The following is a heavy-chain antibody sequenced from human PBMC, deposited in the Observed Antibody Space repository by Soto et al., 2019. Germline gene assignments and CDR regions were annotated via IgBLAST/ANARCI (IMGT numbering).Heavy chain of an antibody. CDR1: GFPFSSYW. Sequence: GGALRPSPAASGFPFSSYWMHWGRPAPGKGLEWVSRINGDGSSINYADSVKGRFTISRDNAKNTLYLQMNSLRVEDAAVYYCTRRGCSTTGCYFNWGRGTLVTVSS. D-gene: IGHD2-2*01. CDR3: TRRGCSTTGCYFN. CDR2: INGDGSSI. V-gene: IGHV3-74*01. J-gene: IGHJ4*02.